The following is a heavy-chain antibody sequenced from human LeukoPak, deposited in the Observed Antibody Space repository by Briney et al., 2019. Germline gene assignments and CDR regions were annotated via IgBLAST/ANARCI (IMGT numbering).Heavy chain of an antibody. CDR1: GFTFNNYW. Sequence: GGSLRLSCAASGFTFNNYWMSWVRQAPGKGLEWVSVLYSGGSTYYADSVKGRFTVSRDNSKNTLYLQMNSLRAEDTAVYYCARSNFWSGLDVWGQGTTVTVSS. D-gene: IGHD3-3*01. CDR2: LYSGGST. V-gene: IGHV3-66*01. CDR3: ARSNFWSGLDV. J-gene: IGHJ6*02.